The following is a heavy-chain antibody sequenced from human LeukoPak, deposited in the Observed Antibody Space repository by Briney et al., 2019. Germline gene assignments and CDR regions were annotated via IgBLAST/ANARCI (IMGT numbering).Heavy chain of an antibody. CDR3: ARLPTGYPNWFDT. J-gene: IGHJ5*02. Sequence: SETLSLTSAVSGGSISSISSNNWAWIRQPPGKGLELIAAIHYTGGTYYNPSFMSRVTISVDTSKNQFSLKLNSLTATDTAVYYCARLPTGYPNWFDTWGQGILVTVSS. D-gene: IGHD5-18*01. V-gene: IGHV4-39*01. CDR2: IHYTGGT. CDR1: GGSISSISSNN.